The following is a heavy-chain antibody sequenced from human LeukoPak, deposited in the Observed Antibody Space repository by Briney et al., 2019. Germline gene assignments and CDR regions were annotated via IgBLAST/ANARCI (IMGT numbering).Heavy chain of an antibody. D-gene: IGHD3-22*01. CDR2: TSYTGST. Sequence: PSETLSLTCSVSGGSIGDYYWTWVRQPPGKGLEWIGYTSYTGSTSYYPSLKSRVTISIDTYRKKFSLELTSVTAADTAAYYCSRLSSDYYETSNYFYYMDVWGKGTTVTVSS. CDR1: GGSIGDYY. J-gene: IGHJ6*03. V-gene: IGHV4-59*08. CDR3: SRLSSDYYETSNYFYYMDV.